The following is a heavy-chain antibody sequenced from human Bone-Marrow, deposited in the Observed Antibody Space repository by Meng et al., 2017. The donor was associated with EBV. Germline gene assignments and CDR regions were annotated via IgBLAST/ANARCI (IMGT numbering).Heavy chain of an antibody. Sequence: QVLGQIWGARLLKPSEPLPPTCAVFGGSFSAYYWSWARQSPGKGLEWIGEISHAGSTNYNPSLSSRVTISIDTSKNQFSLRLNSVTAADRGVYYCARYSSGWQKYFQYWDQGTLVTVSS. J-gene: IGHJ1*01. CDR2: ISHAGST. CDR1: GGSFSAYY. D-gene: IGHD6-19*01. CDR3: ARYSSGWQKYFQY. V-gene: IGHV4-34*01.